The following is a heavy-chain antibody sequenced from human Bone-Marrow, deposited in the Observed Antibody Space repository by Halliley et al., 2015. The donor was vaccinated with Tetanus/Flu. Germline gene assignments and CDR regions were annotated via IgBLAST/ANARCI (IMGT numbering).Heavy chain of an antibody. V-gene: IGHV3-43*02. CDR3: TKDEAPPPYYYFYGMEV. J-gene: IGHJ6*02. CDR2: ISGDGQRT. Sequence: ISGDGQRTYYADSVKGRFTISRDTNRGSLYLQMNSLRTEDTALYYCTKDEAPPPYYYFYGMEVWGQGTTVSVSS.